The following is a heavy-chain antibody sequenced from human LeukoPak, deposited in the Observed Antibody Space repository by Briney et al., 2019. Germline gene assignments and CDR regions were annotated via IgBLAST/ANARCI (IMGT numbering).Heavy chain of an antibody. D-gene: IGHD2-21*01. Sequence: SETLSLTCTVSGGSISSGDYYWSWIRQPPGKGLEWIGYIYYSGSTYYNPSLKSRVTISVDTSKNQFSLKLSSVTAADTAVYYCARDSLLLDAFDIWGQGTMVTVSS. CDR1: GGSISSGDYY. CDR2: IYYSGST. V-gene: IGHV4-30-4*08. CDR3: ARDSLLLDAFDI. J-gene: IGHJ3*02.